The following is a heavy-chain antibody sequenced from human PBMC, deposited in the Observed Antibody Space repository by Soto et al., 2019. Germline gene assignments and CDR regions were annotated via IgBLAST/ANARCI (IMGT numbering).Heavy chain of an antibody. CDR3: ARVSYYYYGRDV. CDR2: INPNSGGT. J-gene: IGHJ6*02. V-gene: IGHV1-2*02. CDR1: GYTFTGYY. Sequence: ASVKVSCKASGYTFTGYYMHWVRQAPGQGLEWMGWINPNSGGTNYAQKFQGRVTMTRDTSISTAYMELSRLRSDDTAVYYCARVSYYYYGRDVWGQGTTVTVSS.